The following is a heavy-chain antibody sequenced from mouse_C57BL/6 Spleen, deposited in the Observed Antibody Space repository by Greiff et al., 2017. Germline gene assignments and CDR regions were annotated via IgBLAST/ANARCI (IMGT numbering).Heavy chain of an antibody. Sequence: EVKLVESEGGLVQPGSSMKLSCTASGFTFSDYYMAWVRQVPEKGLEWVANINYDGSSTYYLDSLKSRFIISRDNAKNILYLQMSSLKSEDTATYYCARDRYYGYGRYFDVWGTGTTVTVSS. V-gene: IGHV5-16*01. CDR1: GFTFSDYY. CDR3: ARDRYYGYGRYFDV. CDR2: INYDGSST. J-gene: IGHJ1*03. D-gene: IGHD2-2*01.